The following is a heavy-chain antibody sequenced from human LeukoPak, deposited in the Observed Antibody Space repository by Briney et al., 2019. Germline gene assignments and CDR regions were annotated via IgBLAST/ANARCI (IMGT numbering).Heavy chain of an antibody. CDR1: GVSISSGGYS. Sequence: SETLSLTCAVSGVSISSGGYSWSWIRQPPGKGLEWIGYIYHSGSTYYNPSLKSRVTISVDTSKNQFSLKLSSVTAADTAVYYCARDHQDSSGGAFDIWGQGTMVTVSS. CDR3: ARDHQDSSGGAFDI. J-gene: IGHJ3*02. CDR2: IYHSGST. D-gene: IGHD3-22*01. V-gene: IGHV4-30-2*05.